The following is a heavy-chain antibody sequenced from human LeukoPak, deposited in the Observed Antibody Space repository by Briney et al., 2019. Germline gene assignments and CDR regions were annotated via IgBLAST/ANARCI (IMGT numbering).Heavy chain of an antibody. CDR1: GFSVSSNS. CDR2: LSGGGGST. V-gene: IGHV3-23*01. D-gene: IGHD3-22*01. CDR3: AKGSYYDISGYSEFDY. J-gene: IGHJ4*02. Sequence: QTGGSLRLSCTVSGFSVSSNSMSWVRQAPGKGLEWVSTLSGGGGSTYYADSVKGRFTISRDNSKNTLYVQMNSLRVEDTAVYYCAKGSYYDISGYSEFDYWGQGTLVTVSS.